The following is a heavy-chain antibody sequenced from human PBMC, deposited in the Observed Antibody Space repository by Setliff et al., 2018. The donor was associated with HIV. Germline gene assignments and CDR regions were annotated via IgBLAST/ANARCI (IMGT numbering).Heavy chain of an antibody. CDR2: INPNSGDT. CDR1: GDTLTDYY. J-gene: IGHJ6*03. D-gene: IGHD7-27*01. CDR3: ARDRTQQNWGSRGYYCMDV. V-gene: IGHV1-2*02. Sequence: ASVKVSCKSSGDTLTDYYIHWVRQAPGQGLEWMAWINPNSGDTNSAQKFQGRVTMTRDTSIRTVYMELSRLTSDDTAVYFCARDRTQQNWGSRGYYCMDVWGKGTTVTV.